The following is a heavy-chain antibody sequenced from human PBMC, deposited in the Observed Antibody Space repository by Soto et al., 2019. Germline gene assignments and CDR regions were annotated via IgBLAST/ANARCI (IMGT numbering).Heavy chain of an antibody. V-gene: IGHV4-30-4*01. CDR3: ARAEVAVAGSGWFDA. D-gene: IGHD6-19*01. CDR1: GDSITSGDYY. CDR2: IFYSGST. J-gene: IGHJ5*01. Sequence: SETLSLTCTVSGDSITSGDYYWRWVCQPPGKGLEWIGYIFYSGSTYYKASLKSRVTISLDMSRNQFSLKLTSVTAADTAVYYCARAEVAVAGSGWFDAWGHGTLVTVSS.